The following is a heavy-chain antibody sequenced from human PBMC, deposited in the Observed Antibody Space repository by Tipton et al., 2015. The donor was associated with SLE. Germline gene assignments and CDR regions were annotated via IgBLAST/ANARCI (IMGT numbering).Heavy chain of an antibody. CDR2: IYYSGST. J-gene: IGHJ4*02. V-gene: IGHV4-39*07. CDR3: ARVRASTAVEFFDY. CDR1: GGSISSYY. D-gene: IGHD2-2*01. Sequence: TLSLTCTVSGGSISSYYWGWIRQPPGKGLEWIGSIYYSGSTYYNPSLKSRVTISVDRSKNQFSLKLSSVTAADTAVYYCARVRASTAVEFFDYWGQGTLVTVSS.